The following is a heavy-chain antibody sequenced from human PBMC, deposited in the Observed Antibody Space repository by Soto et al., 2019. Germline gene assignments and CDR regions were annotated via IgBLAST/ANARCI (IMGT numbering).Heavy chain of an antibody. CDR1: GFTFSTYW. CDR2: INQDGSER. D-gene: IGHD3-16*01. V-gene: IGHV3-7*01. CDR3: VCGGNFCVY. J-gene: IGHJ4*02. Sequence: EVQLVESGGGLVQPGGSLRLPCAASGFTFSTYWMTWVRQPPGKGLEWVASINQDGSERYYVDSVRGRFTISRDNAKNSLYLQMNSLRDEDTDVYYCVCGGNFCVYWGQGTLVTVS.